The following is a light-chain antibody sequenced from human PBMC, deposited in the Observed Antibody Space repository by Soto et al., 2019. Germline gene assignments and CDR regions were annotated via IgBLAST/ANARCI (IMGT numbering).Light chain of an antibody. J-gene: IGLJ1*01. V-gene: IGLV2-14*01. CDR2: EVS. CDR1: SSVVGGYNY. CDR3: SSYIGTNTHV. Sequence: QSVLTQPASVSGSPGQSITISCTGASSVVGGYNYVSWYQQHPGKAPKLMIYEVSNRPSGVSDRFSGSKSGNTASLIISGLQAEDEADYYCSSYIGTNTHVFGTGTKLTVL.